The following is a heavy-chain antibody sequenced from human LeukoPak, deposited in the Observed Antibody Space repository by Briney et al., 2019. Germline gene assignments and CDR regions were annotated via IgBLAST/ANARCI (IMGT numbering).Heavy chain of an antibody. D-gene: IGHD1-7*01. CDR2: MNSNGSTT. V-gene: IGHV3-74*01. CDR1: GFTFSTTW. CDR3: ATAGNYRFDN. Sequence: GGSLRLSCAASGFTFSTTWLHWVRQTPGEGQVWVSRMNSNGSTTNYADSVKGRFTISRDNAKSTLYLQMNNLRVEDTAVYYCATAGNYRFDNWGQGTLVTVSP. J-gene: IGHJ4*02.